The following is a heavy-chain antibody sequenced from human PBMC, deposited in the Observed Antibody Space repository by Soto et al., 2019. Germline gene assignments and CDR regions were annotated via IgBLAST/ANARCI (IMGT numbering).Heavy chain of an antibody. Sequence: EVQLVESGGGLIQPGGSLRLSCAASGFTVSRDSMSWVRQVPGKGLEWVSVIDSGGSTYYADSVKGRITISRDNSKNMLYLQMNSLRAEDTAVYYCLRVITWDFDIWGQGTMVTVSS. D-gene: IGHD3-16*01. CDR2: IDSGGST. CDR3: LRVITWDFDI. J-gene: IGHJ3*02. CDR1: GFTVSRDS. V-gene: IGHV3-53*01.